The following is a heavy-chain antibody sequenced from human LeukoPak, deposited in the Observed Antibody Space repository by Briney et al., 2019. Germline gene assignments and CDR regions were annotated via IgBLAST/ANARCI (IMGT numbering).Heavy chain of an antibody. V-gene: IGHV1-2*02. Sequence: ASVKVSCKASGYTFTGYYVHWVRQAPGQGLEWMGWMNPKSGGTNYAQKFEARVTMNRDTSISTDYMELSSLRSEDTAVYYCARDNSVGDYAWWFDPWGQGTLVTVSS. CDR1: GYTFTGYY. J-gene: IGHJ5*02. CDR2: MNPKSGGT. D-gene: IGHD1-26*01. CDR3: ARDNSVGDYAWWFDP.